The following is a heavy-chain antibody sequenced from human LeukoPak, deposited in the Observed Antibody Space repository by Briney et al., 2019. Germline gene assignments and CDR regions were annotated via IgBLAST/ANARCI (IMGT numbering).Heavy chain of an antibody. V-gene: IGHV4-31*03. Sequence: SETLSLTCTVSGGSIRSSYYYWGWIRQHPGKGLEWIGYIYYSGSTYYNPSLKSRVTISIDTSKNHFSLKLNSVTAADTAVYYCARASSSWYEGWFDPWGQGTLVTVSS. CDR3: ARASSSWYEGWFDP. CDR2: IYYSGST. J-gene: IGHJ5*02. D-gene: IGHD6-13*01. CDR1: GGSIRSSYYY.